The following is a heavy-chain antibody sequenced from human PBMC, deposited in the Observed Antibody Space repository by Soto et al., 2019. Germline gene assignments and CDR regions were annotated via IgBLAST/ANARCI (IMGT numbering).Heavy chain of an antibody. CDR3: GRAGGGVVVPAADWYFDL. CDR1: GGTFSSYT. Sequence: QVQLVQSGAEVKKPGSSVKVSCKASGGTFSSYTISWVRQAPGQGLEWMGRIIPILGIANYAQKFQGRVTITADKSTSTAYREGSSLGFEDTAVYYCGRAGGGVVVPAADWYFDLWGRGTLVTVSS. J-gene: IGHJ2*01. D-gene: IGHD2-2*01. V-gene: IGHV1-69*02. CDR2: IIPILGIA.